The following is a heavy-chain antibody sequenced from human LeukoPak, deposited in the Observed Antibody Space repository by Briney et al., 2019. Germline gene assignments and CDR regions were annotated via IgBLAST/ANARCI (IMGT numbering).Heavy chain of an antibody. CDR2: ISGSGGST. CDR1: GFTFSSYA. V-gene: IGHV3-23*01. J-gene: IGHJ4*02. D-gene: IGHD5-18*01. Sequence: GGSLRLSCAASGFTFSSYAMSWVRQAPGKGLEWVSAISGSGGSTYYADSVKGRFTISRDNAKNSLYLQMNSLRAEDTAVYYCARDTGGGYSCYDCWGQGTLVTVSS. CDR3: ARDTGGGYSCYDC.